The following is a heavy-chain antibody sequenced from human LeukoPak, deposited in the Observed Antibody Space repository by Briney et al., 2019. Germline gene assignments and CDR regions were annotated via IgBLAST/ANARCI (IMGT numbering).Heavy chain of an antibody. CDR2: INHSGGT. CDR1: GGSFSGYY. D-gene: IGHD6-19*01. J-gene: IGHJ6*03. V-gene: IGHV4-34*01. Sequence: SETLSLTCAVYGGSFSGYYWSWIRQPPGKGLKWIGEINHSGGTNYNPSLKSRVTISVDTSKNQFSLKLSSVTAADTAVYYCARVRQWLVRTSNYYYYYMDVWTKGTTVTVSS. CDR3: ARVRQWLVRTSNYYYYYMDV.